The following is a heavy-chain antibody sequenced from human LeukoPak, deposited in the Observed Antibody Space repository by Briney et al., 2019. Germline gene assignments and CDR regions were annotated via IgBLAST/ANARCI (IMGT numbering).Heavy chain of an antibody. CDR2: ISYDGGNK. Sequence: GGSLRLSCAAPGFTFSRSAMHWVRQAPGKGLEWVAIISYDGGNKYYADSVKGRFTISRDNAKNSLYLQMNSLRAEDTAVYYCAELGITMIGGVWGKGTTVTISS. V-gene: IGHV3-30*04. D-gene: IGHD3-10*02. CDR1: GFTFSRSA. CDR3: AELGITMIGGV. J-gene: IGHJ6*04.